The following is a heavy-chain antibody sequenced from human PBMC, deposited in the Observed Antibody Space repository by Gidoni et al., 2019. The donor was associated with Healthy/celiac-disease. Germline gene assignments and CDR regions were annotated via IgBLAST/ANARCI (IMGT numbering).Heavy chain of an antibody. CDR3: ARGAGDYPYYFDY. V-gene: IGHV4-59*01. CDR1: GGSISSYY. CDR2: IYYSGST. D-gene: IGHD7-27*01. Sequence: QVQLQESGPGLVKPSETLSLTCTVSGGSISSYYWSWIRQPPGKGLEWIGYIYYSGSTNYNPSLKSRVTISVDTSKNQFSLKLSSVTAADTAVYYCARGAGDYPYYFDYWGQGTLVTVSS. J-gene: IGHJ4*02.